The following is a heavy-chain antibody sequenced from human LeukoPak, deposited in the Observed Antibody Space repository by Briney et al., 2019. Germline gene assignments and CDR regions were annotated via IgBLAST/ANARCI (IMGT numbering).Heavy chain of an antibody. J-gene: IGHJ4*02. CDR3: ARGRPGGSGSYYRLDY. V-gene: IGHV4-34*01. CDR2: INHSGST. CDR1: GGSFSGYY. D-gene: IGHD3-10*01. Sequence: SETLSLTCAVYGGSFSGYYRSWIRQPPGKGLEWIGEINHSGSTNYNPSLKSRVTISVDTSKNQFSLKLSSVTAADTAVYYCARGRPGGSGSYYRLDYWGQGTLVTVSS.